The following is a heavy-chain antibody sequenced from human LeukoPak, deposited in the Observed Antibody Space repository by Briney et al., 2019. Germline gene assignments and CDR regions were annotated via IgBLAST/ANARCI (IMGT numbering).Heavy chain of an antibody. J-gene: IGHJ4*02. V-gene: IGHV3-23*01. CDR3: AKAKESSFVLFDY. CDR2: ISGSGGST. CDR1: GFTFSSYA. Sequence: GGSLRLSCAASGFTFSSYAMSWVRQAPGKGLEWVSAISGSGGSTYYADSVKGRFTISRDNSKNTLYLQMNGLRAEDTAVYYCAKAKESSFVLFDYWGQGTLVTVSS. D-gene: IGHD6-6*01.